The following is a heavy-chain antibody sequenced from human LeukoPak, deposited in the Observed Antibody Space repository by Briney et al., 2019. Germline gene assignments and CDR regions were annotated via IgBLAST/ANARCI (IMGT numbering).Heavy chain of an antibody. CDR2: FYHNGGT. J-gene: IGHJ5*02. CDR1: GTAISSYF. Sequence: SETLSLTCDISGTAISSYFWNWIRQSPTKGLEWIGYFYHNGGTSYNPSLRSRVTISVDSSQKRLSLQVTSMTAADTAVYYCARVPSRLQAWFDPWGQGTLVTVSS. CDR3: ARVPSRLQAWFDP. V-gene: IGHV4-59*12.